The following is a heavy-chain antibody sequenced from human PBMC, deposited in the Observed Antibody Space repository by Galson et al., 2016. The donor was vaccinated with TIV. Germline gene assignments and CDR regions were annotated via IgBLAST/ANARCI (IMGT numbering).Heavy chain of an antibody. Sequence: SLRLSCAASGFTFSSYAMSWVRQAPGKGLEWVSAISGSGGSTYYADSVKGRLTLSRDNSKTTLYLQMNSLRADDTAIYYCAKETASGFSGYGYIDYWGQGTLVTGAS. CDR3: AKETASGFSGYGYIDY. CDR1: GFTFSSYA. CDR2: ISGSGGST. J-gene: IGHJ4*02. V-gene: IGHV3-23*01. D-gene: IGHD5-12*01.